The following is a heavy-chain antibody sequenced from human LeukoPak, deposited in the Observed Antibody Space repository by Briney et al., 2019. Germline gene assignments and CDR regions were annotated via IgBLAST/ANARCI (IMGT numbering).Heavy chain of an antibody. CDR1: GFTFTKFW. CDR3: ARDSSDYGYEEWC. Sequence: GGSLRLSCAASGFTFTKFWLSWVRQAPGKGLEWVANINQDGTIKYYVDSVKGRFTIFRDNARNSLYLQMNSLRAEDTAVYYCARDSSDYGYEEWCWGQGALVTVSS. D-gene: IGHD5-18*01. V-gene: IGHV3-7*01. J-gene: IGHJ4*02. CDR2: INQDGTIK.